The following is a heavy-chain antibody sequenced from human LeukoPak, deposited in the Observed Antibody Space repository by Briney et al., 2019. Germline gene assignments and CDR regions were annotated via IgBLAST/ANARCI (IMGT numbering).Heavy chain of an antibody. V-gene: IGHV3-30-3*01. Sequence: GGSLRLSCAASGLTFSSHALHWVRQAPGKGLEWVTFISYDGSIKFSADSVRGRFTISRDNSRNTLYLQMNSLRTDDTAVYYCARGPGLAMGKGYFDYCGQGTLVTVSS. D-gene: IGHD5-18*01. J-gene: IGHJ4*02. CDR1: GLTFSSHA. CDR3: ARGPGLAMGKGYFDY. CDR2: ISYDGSIK.